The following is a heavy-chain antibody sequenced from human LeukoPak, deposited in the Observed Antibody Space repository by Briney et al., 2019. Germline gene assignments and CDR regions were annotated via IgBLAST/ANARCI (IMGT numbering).Heavy chain of an antibody. J-gene: IGHJ6*03. CDR3: AGYSSSSEVYYMDV. D-gene: IGHD6-6*01. V-gene: IGHV3-20*04. Sequence: PGGSLRLSCAASGFTFDDYGMSWVRQAPGKGLEWVSGINWNGGSTGYADSVKGRFTISRDNAKNSLYLQMNSLRAEDTALYYCAGYSSSSEVYYMDVWGKGTTVTVSS. CDR1: GFTFDDYG. CDR2: INWNGGST.